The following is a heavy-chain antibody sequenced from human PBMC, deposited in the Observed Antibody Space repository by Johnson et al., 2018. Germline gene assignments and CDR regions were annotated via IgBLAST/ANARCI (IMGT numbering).Heavy chain of an antibody. D-gene: IGHD1-14*01. CDR2: ISWNSGSI. Sequence: EVQLVESGGGLVQPGRSLRLSCAASGFTFDDYAMHWVRQAPGKGLEWVSGISWNSGSIGYADSVKGRFTISRDKAKNSLYLQMNSLRAEDTALYYCAKDMYRSRGAFDIWGQGTMVTVSS. V-gene: IGHV3-9*01. J-gene: IGHJ3*02. CDR1: GFTFDDYA. CDR3: AKDMYRSRGAFDI.